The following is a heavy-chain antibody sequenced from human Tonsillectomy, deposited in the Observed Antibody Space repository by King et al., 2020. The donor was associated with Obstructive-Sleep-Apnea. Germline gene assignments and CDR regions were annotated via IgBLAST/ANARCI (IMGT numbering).Heavy chain of an antibody. Sequence: DVQLVESGGGLVQPGRSLRLSCVASGFNFGNYAMHWVRQAPGKGLEWVAGISWNSYSIGYAVSVKGRFTISRDNAKNSLYLRMNSLRPEHAAFYYCVKDDIGGDGSTWGHFDHWGQGTLVTVSS. V-gene: IGHV3-9*01. CDR2: ISWNSYSI. CDR3: VKDDIGGDGSTWGHFDH. D-gene: IGHD5-24*01. J-gene: IGHJ4*02. CDR1: GFNFGNYA.